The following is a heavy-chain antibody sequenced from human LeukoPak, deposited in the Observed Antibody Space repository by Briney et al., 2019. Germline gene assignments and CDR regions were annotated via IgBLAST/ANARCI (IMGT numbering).Heavy chain of an antibody. CDR1: GYTFTGYY. CDR2: IIPILGIA. J-gene: IGHJ4*02. D-gene: IGHD6-6*01. Sequence: GASVKVSCKASGYTFTGYYMHWVRQAPGQGLEWMGWIIPILGIANYAQKFQGRVTITADESTSTAYMELSSLGSEDTAVYYCASSSIAARLGGYYFDYWGQGTLVTVSS. V-gene: IGHV1-69*10. CDR3: ASSSIAARLGGYYFDY.